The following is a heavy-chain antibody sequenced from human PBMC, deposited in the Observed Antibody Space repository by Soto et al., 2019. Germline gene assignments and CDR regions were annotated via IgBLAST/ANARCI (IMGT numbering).Heavy chain of an antibody. V-gene: IGHV3-13*01. Sequence: GGSLRLSCAASGFTFSSYDMHWVRQATGKGLEWVSAIGTAGDTYYPGSVKGRFTISRENAKNSLYLQMNSLRAEDTAVYYCHIVVVVAATPSAFDIWGQGTMVTVSS. J-gene: IGHJ3*02. CDR1: GFTFSSYD. CDR3: HIVVVVAATPSAFDI. D-gene: IGHD2-15*01. CDR2: IGTAGDT.